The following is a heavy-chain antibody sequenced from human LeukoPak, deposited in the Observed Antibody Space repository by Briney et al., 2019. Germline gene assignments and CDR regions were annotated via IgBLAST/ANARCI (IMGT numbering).Heavy chain of an antibody. J-gene: IGHJ6*02. CDR3: ARGPPRGYCSSTSCRNGYGMDV. CDR1: GGSITSGDYY. D-gene: IGHD2-2*01. V-gene: IGHV4-30-4*01. CDR2: IYYSGST. Sequence: PSETLSLTCTVSGGSITSGDYYWSWIRQPPGKGLEWIGYIYYSGSTYYNPSLKSRVTISVDTSKNQFSLKLSSVTAADTAVYYCARGPPRGYCSSTSCRNGYGMDVWGQGTTVTVSS.